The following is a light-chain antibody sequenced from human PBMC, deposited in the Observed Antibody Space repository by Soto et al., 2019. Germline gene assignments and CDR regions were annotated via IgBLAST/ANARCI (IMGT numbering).Light chain of an antibody. CDR1: QDISNY. V-gene: IGKV1-33*01. Sequence: DIHVTQSPSSLSASVGDRVTITCQASQDISNYLNWYQQKPGKAPKLLIYDASNLETGVPSRFSGSGSGTDFTFTISSLQPEDIATYYCQQYDNLPSFTFGPGTKVDIK. CDR2: DAS. J-gene: IGKJ3*01. CDR3: QQYDNLPSFT.